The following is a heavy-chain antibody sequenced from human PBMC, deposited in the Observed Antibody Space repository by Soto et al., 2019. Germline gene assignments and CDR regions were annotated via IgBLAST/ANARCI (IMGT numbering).Heavy chain of an antibody. J-gene: IGHJ6*02. V-gene: IGHV1-18*01. Sequence: QVQLVQSGAEVKKPGASVKVSCKASGYTFTSYGISWVRQSPGQGLEWMGWISAYNGNTNYAQKLQGRFTMTTDTFTSTAYMRMSILRTDDTAVYYCAIDQRGDRRGYGLNYYYYDGMDVWGQGTTVTVSS. CDR2: ISAYNGNT. D-gene: IGHD3-22*01. CDR1: GYTFTSYG. CDR3: AIDQRGDRRGYGLNYYYYDGMDV.